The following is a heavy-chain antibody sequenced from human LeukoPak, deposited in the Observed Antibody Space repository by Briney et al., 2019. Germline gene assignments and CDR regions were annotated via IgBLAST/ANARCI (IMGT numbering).Heavy chain of an antibody. D-gene: IGHD1-26*01. CDR1: GFTYSSYG. CDR2: IRNDGSNK. CDR3: ASVGATFAFDI. V-gene: IGHV3-30*02. Sequence: GGSLRLSCAASGFTYSSYGMHWVRQAPGKGLEGVAFIRNDGSNKYYEDSVKGRFTISRDNSKNTLYLQMNSLRAEDTAVYYCASVGATFAFDIWGQGTMVTVSS. J-gene: IGHJ3*02.